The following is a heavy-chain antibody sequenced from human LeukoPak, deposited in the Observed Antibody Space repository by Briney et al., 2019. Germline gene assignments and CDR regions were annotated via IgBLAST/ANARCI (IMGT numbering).Heavy chain of an antibody. V-gene: IGHV4-4*07. J-gene: IGHJ5*02. CDR1: GDSISSLF. CDR2: IYGSRST. CDR3: ARGLMWWSTFDP. Sequence: PSETLSLTCTVSGDSISSLFLSWIRQPAGKGLEWIGRIYGSRSTTYNPSLKSRVTMSVDTSKNQFSLKLSSVTAADTAVYYCARGLMWWSTFDPWGQGTLVTVSS. D-gene: IGHD2-21*01.